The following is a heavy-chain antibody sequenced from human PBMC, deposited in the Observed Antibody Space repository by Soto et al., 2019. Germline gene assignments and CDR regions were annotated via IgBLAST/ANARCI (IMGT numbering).Heavy chain of an antibody. D-gene: IGHD5-12*01. CDR2: FDPEDGET. V-gene: IGHV1-24*01. Sequence: ASVKVSCKVSGYTLTELSMHWVRQAPGKGLEWMGGFDPEDGETIYAQKFQGRVTMTEDTSTDTAYMELSSLRSEDTAVYYCATDLHGRKVATYYYYYYGMDVWGQGTTVTVSS. CDR3: ATDLHGRKVATYYYYYYGMDV. J-gene: IGHJ6*02. CDR1: GYTLTELS.